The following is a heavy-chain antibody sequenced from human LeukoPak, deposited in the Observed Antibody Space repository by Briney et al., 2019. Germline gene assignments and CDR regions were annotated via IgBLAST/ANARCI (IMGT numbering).Heavy chain of an antibody. D-gene: IGHD1-14*01. CDR2: ISSSSSYI. V-gene: IGHV3-21*01. J-gene: IGHJ4*02. CDR3: GTVFDH. Sequence: GGSLRLSCAASGFTFSSYSMNWVRQAPGKGLEWVSSISSSSSYIYYADSVKGRFTISRGNAKNTVYLEMNSLRVEDTAIYYCGTVFDHWGQGALVTVSS. CDR1: GFTFSSYS.